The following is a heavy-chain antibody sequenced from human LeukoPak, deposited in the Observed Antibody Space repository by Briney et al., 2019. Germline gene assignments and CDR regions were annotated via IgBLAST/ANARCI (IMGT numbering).Heavy chain of an antibody. Sequence: SETLSLTCTVSGGSVSSGRYYWSWIRQPAGKGLEWIGRIYTRGSTNYNPSLKSRVTISVDTSKNQFSLNLTSVTAADTAVYYCATDGMVRGPDAWFDSWGQGILVTVSS. CDR2: IYTRGST. V-gene: IGHV4-61*02. CDR3: ATDGMVRGPDAWFDS. J-gene: IGHJ5*01. CDR1: GGSVSSGRYY. D-gene: IGHD3-10*01.